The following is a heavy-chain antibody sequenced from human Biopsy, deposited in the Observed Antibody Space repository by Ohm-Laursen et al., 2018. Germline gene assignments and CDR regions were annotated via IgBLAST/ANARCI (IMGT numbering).Heavy chain of an antibody. Sequence: SSVKVSCKVSGYTLTALSMHWVRQAPGKGLEWMGGFAPENGKTIYAQKFQGRITMTEDTSTDTAYMELSSLRSEDTAVYYCAADINVWNVNYWGQGTQVTVSS. CDR2: FAPENGKT. CDR3: AADINVWNVNY. CDR1: GYTLTALS. D-gene: IGHD1-1*01. J-gene: IGHJ4*02. V-gene: IGHV1-24*01.